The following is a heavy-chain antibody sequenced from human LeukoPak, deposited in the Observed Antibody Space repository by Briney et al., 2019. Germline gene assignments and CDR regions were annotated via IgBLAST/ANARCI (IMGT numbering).Heavy chain of an antibody. CDR1: GFTFGNYW. Sequence: GGSLRLSCAASGFTFGNYWMHWVRQAPGKGLVWVSRINSDGSSTNYADSVKGRFTISRDNAKNTLYLQVNSLRAEDTAVYYCARDSTFRGTGPNVWCQGTMVIVSS. CDR3: ARDSTFRGTGPNV. V-gene: IGHV3-74*01. D-gene: IGHD2-8*02. J-gene: IGHJ3*01. CDR2: INSDGSST.